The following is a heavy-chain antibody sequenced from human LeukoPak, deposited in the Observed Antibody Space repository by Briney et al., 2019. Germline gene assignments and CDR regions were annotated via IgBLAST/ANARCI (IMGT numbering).Heavy chain of an antibody. V-gene: IGHV1-69*04. CDR2: IIPKFAVT. J-gene: IGHJ4*02. Sequence: SVKVSCKASGGTFSSYAISWVRQAPGQGLEWMGRIIPKFAVTNYAQNFQGRVTITADKSTSTAYMELSSLRSEDTAVYYCASAHYDSSAYYSPYFFDYWGQGTLVTVSS. CDR3: ASAHYDSSAYYSPYFFDY. CDR1: GGTFSSYA. D-gene: IGHD3-22*01.